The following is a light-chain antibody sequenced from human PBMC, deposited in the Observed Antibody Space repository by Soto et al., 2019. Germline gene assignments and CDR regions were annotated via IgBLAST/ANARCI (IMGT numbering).Light chain of an antibody. Sequence: EIVLTQSPATLSLSPGERATLSCRASQSVSSYLAWYQQKPGQAPRLLIYDASNRATGIPARFSGSGPGTDFTLTISSLGPEDFAVYYCQQRSNWPITFGQGTQLEIK. CDR1: QSVSSY. J-gene: IGKJ5*01. V-gene: IGKV3-11*01. CDR3: QQRSNWPIT. CDR2: DAS.